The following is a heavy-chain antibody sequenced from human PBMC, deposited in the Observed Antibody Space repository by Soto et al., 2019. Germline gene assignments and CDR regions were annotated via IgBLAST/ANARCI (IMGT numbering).Heavy chain of an antibody. CDR1: GDSISSGGYY. V-gene: IGHV4-31*02. J-gene: IGHJ3*02. CDR2: IYYSGSS. Sequence: SETLSLTXTVSGDSISSGGYYWSWIRQHPGKGLGWIGYIYYSGSSYYNPSLKSRLTMSVDTSKNQFALKLISVTAADTAVYYCARDLYGGIYSAFDIWGQGIMVTVSS. CDR3: ARDLYGGIYSAFDI. D-gene: IGHD1-26*01.